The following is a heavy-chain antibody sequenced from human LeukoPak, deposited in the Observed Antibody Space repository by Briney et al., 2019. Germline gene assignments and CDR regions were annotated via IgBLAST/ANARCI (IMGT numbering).Heavy chain of an antibody. D-gene: IGHD6-13*01. CDR3: ARVLAADSKYGMDV. CDR2: INHSGST. V-gene: IGHV4-34*01. J-gene: IGHJ6*02. CDR1: GGSFSGYY. Sequence: SETLSLTCAVYGGSFSGYYWSWIRQPPGKGLGWIGEINHSGSTNYNPSLKSRVTISVDTSKNQFSLKLSSVTAADTAVYYCARVLAADSKYGMDVWGQGTTVTVSS.